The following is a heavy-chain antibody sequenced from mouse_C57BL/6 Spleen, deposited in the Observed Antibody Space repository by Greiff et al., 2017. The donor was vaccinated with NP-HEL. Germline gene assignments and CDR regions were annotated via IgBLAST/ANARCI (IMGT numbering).Heavy chain of an antibody. V-gene: IGHV5-4*03. CDR3: ASDEVYYYYDPFAY. D-gene: IGHD2-4*01. CDR1: GFNFSSYA. CDR2: ISDGGSYT. Sequence: EVKLMESGGGLVKPGGSLKLSCAASGFNFSSYAMSWVRQTPEKRLEWVATISDGGSYTYYPDNVKGRFTISRDNAKNNLYLQMSHRKSEDTAMYYCASDEVYYYYDPFAYWGQGTLVTVSA. J-gene: IGHJ3*01.